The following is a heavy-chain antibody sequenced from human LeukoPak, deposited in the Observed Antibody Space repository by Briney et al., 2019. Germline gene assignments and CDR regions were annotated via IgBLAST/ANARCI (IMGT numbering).Heavy chain of an antibody. CDR1: GFTVSSSY. J-gene: IGHJ4*02. D-gene: IGHD3-22*01. V-gene: IGHV3-53*01. CDR3: AREVRGYYFDY. CDR2: ISSGGNT. Sequence: GGSLRLSCAASGFTVSSSYMSWVRQAPGKGLEWVSVISSGGNTYYADSVKGRFTISRDNSKNTVFLQMNSLRAEDTAVYYCAREVRGYYFDYWGQGTLVTVSS.